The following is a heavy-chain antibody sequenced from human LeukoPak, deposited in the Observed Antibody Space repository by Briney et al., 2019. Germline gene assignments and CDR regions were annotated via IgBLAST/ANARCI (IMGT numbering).Heavy chain of an antibody. D-gene: IGHD2-2*01. J-gene: IGHJ4*02. CDR3: AKVLLVAMPY. V-gene: IGHV3-11*01. CDR1: GFTFSDYY. CDR2: ISSSGSTI. Sequence: GGSLRLSCAASGFTFSDYYMSWIRQAPGKGLEWVSYISSSGSTIYYADSVKGRFTISRDNSKNTLYLQMDSLRAEDTAVYYCAKVLLVAMPYWGQGTLVTVSS.